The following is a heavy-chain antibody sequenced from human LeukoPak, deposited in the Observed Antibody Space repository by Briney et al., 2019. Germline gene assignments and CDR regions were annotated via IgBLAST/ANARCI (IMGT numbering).Heavy chain of an antibody. V-gene: IGHV3-30*03. J-gene: IGHJ5*02. CDR2: ISYDGSNK. CDR1: GFTFSRFG. Sequence: GGSLRLSCAASGFTFSRFGMHWVRQAPGKGLEWVAVISYDGSNKYYEDSVKGRFTISRDNSKNTLNLQMNSLRAEDTAVYYCARGGYYGSGNDFRFDPWGQGTLVTVSS. D-gene: IGHD3-10*01. CDR3: ARGGYYGSGNDFRFDP.